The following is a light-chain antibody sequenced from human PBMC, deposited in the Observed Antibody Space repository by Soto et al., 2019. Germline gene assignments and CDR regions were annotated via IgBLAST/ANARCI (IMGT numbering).Light chain of an antibody. J-gene: IGLJ2*01. V-gene: IGLV2-23*01. Sequence: QSALTQPASVSGSPGQSITISCTGTSSDVGSYNLVSWYQQHPGKAPKLMIYEDIERPSGVSNRFSGPKSGNTAYLTIAGLQTEDEAVYYCCSYAGGTSVVFGGGTKLTVL. CDR2: EDI. CDR3: CSYAGGTSVV. CDR1: SSDVGSYNL.